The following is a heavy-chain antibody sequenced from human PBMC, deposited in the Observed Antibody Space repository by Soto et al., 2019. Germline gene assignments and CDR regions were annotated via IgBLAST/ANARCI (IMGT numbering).Heavy chain of an antibody. V-gene: IGHV3-7*05. CDR2: IKQDGSEN. CDR3: ARAYRALAAAGNLLDY. Sequence: EVQLVESGGGLVQPGGSLRLSCAASGFTFSSYWMSWVRQAPGKGLEWVANIKQDGSENSYVDSVKGRFTISRDNAKNSLYLQMNSLRADDTAVYYCARAYRALAAAGNLLDYWGQGTRVTVSS. D-gene: IGHD6-13*01. CDR1: GFTFSSYW. J-gene: IGHJ4*02.